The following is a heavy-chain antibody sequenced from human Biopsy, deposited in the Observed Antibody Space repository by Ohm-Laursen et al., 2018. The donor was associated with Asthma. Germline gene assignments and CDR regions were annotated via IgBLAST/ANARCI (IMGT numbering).Heavy chain of an antibody. CDR2: INSVLGTT. J-gene: IGHJ4*02. CDR1: GGTFNTYV. Sequence: SSVKVSCKSLGGTFNTYVIGWVRQAPGQGLEWMGGINSVLGTTTYPQKFQDRVTITADDSTSTVYMELSSLRSEDTAVYYCARKAGSCISRTCYSLDFWGQGALVTVSS. V-gene: IGHV1-69*01. D-gene: IGHD2-2*01. CDR3: ARKAGSCISRTCYSLDF.